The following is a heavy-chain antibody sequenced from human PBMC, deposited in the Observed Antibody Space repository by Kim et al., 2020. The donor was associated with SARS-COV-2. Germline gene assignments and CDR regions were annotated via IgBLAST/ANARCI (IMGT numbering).Heavy chain of an antibody. V-gene: IGHV1-18*01. CDR2: ISAYNGNT. CDR1: GYTFTSYG. Sequence: ASVKVSCKASGYTFTSYGISWVRQAPGQGLEWMGWISAYNGNTNYAQKLQGRVTMTTDTSTSTAYMELRSLRSDDTAVYYCARDPYIAAAGSIYYYYYGMDVWGQGTTVTVSS. D-gene: IGHD6-13*01. J-gene: IGHJ6*02. CDR3: ARDPYIAAAGSIYYYYYGMDV.